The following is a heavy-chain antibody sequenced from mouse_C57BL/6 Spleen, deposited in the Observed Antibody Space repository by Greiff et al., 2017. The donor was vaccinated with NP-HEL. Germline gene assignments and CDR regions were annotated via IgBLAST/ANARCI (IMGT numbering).Heavy chain of an antibody. CDR1: GFTFSDYG. D-gene: IGHD3-2*02. V-gene: IGHV5-17*01. CDR2: ISSGSSTI. J-gene: IGHJ4*01. Sequence: EVQLQESGGGLVKPGGSLKLSCAASGFTFSDYGMHWVRQAPEKGLEWVAYISSGSSTIYYADTVKGRFTISRDNAKNTLFLKMTSLRSEDTAMYYCARHGLRLHAMDYWGQGTSVTVSA. CDR3: ARHGLRLHAMDY.